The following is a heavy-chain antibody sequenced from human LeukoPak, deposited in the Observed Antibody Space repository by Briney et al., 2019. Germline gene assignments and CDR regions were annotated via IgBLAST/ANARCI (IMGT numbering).Heavy chain of an antibody. D-gene: IGHD2/OR15-2a*01. Sequence: SGGSLRLSCAASGFTFNVYWMNWVRRAPGKGLEWVANIKHDGTEKNYVDSVKGRFTIYRDNAENTLYLQMNSLRAEDTAVYYCVRDFYVDYWGQGAMVTVSS. CDR3: VRDFYVDY. CDR2: IKHDGTEK. V-gene: IGHV3-7*03. CDR1: GFTFNVYW. J-gene: IGHJ4*02.